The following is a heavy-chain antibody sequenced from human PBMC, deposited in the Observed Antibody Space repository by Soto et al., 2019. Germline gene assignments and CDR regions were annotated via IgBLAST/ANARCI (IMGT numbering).Heavy chain of an antibody. Sequence: PGGSLRLSCAASGFTFSNYAMSWIRQVPGRGPEWVSGISSSGGSTYYADSVKGRFTISRDNSKNTLYLQMNSLRAEDTAVYYCARDVIVVVPAAILDYYYGMDVWGQGTTVTVSS. CDR2: ISSSGGST. CDR1: GFTFSNYA. CDR3: ARDVIVVVPAAILDYYYGMDV. J-gene: IGHJ6*02. V-gene: IGHV3-23*01. D-gene: IGHD2-2*02.